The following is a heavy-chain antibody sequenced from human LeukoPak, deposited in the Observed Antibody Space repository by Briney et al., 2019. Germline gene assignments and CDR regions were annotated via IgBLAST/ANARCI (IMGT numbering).Heavy chain of an antibody. CDR3: ARERYCSSTSCYPGASDAFDI. D-gene: IGHD2-2*01. J-gene: IGHJ3*02. CDR2: IYYSGST. CDR1: GGSISSGGYY. Sequence: PSETLSLTCTVSGGSISSGGYYWSWIRQHPGKGLEWIGYIYYSGSTYYNPSLKSRVTISVDTSKNQFSLKLSSVTAADTAVYYCARERYCSSTSCYPGASDAFDIWGQGTMVTVSS. V-gene: IGHV4-31*03.